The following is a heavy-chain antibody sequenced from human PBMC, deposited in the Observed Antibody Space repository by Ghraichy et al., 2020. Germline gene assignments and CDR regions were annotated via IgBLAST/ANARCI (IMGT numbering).Heavy chain of an antibody. CDR3: AKEQEGSGSYPVDY. CDR2: IRDSGGT. V-gene: IGHV3-23*01. J-gene: IGHJ4*02. CDR1: GFTFSNYA. Sequence: LSLTCAASGFTFSNYAMSWVRQAPGKGLEWVSAIRDSGGTFYADSVNGRFTISRDNSKNTLYLQMNSLRAEDTAVYYCAKEQEGSGSYPVDYWGQGTLVTVSS. D-gene: IGHD1-26*01.